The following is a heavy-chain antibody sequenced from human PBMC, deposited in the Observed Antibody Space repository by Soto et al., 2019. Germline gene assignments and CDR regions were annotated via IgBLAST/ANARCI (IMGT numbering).Heavy chain of an antibody. CDR2: MNPNSGNT. CDR1: GYTFTSYD. V-gene: IGHV1-8*01. D-gene: IGHD2-2*01. Sequence: PSVKVSCKASGYTFTSYDINWVRQATGQGLEWMGWMNPNSGNTGYAQKFQGRVTMTRNTSISTAYMELSSLRSEDTAVYYCARVWDIVVVPAFSGMDVWGQGTTVTVSS. J-gene: IGHJ6*02. CDR3: ARVWDIVVVPAFSGMDV.